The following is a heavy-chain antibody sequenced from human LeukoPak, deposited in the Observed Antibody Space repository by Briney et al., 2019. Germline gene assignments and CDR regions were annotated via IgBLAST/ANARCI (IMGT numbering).Heavy chain of an antibody. D-gene: IGHD6-19*01. Sequence: LETLSPTCAVNGGSFSGYYWSWIRQPPGKGLEWIGEINHSGSTNYNPSLKSRVTISVDTSKNQFSLKLSSVTAADTAVYYCARVGDSSGWAFDYWGQGTLVTVSS. CDR3: ARVGDSSGWAFDY. CDR1: GGSFSGYY. J-gene: IGHJ4*02. CDR2: INHSGST. V-gene: IGHV4-34*01.